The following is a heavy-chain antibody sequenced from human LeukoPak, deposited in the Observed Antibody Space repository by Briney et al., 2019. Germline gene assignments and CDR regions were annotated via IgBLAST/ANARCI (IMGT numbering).Heavy chain of an antibody. CDR3: AMRYPFNYYGSGSYYNELYYFDY. V-gene: IGHV4-39*01. J-gene: IGHJ4*02. CDR2: IYYSGST. CDR1: GGSISSGDYY. Sequence: SETLSLTCTVSGGSISSGDYYWGWIRQPPGKGLEWIGSIYYSGSTYYNPSLKSRVTISVDTSKNQFSLKLSSVTAADTAVYYCAMRYPFNYYGSGSYYNELYYFDYWGQGTLVTVSS. D-gene: IGHD3-10*01.